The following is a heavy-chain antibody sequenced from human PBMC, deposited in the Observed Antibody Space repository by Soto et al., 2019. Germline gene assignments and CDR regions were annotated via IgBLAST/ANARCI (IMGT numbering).Heavy chain of an antibody. J-gene: IGHJ4*02. D-gene: IGHD3-9*01. CDR2: IYYSGST. V-gene: IGHV4-39*01. CDR3: ARHWARSYDILTGPTSISSDY. CDR1: GGSISSSSYY. Sequence: PSETLSLTCTVSGGSISSSSYYWGWIRQPPGKGLELIGSIYYSGSTYYNPSLKSRVTISVDTSKNQFSLKLSSVTAADTAVYYCARHWARSYDILTGPTSISSDYWGQGTLVTVSS.